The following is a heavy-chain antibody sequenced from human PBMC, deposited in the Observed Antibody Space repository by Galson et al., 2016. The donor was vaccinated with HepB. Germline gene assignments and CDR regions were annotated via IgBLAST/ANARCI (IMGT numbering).Heavy chain of an antibody. Sequence: SLRLSCAASGFTFSSYAMSWVRQAPGKGLEWVSTISGGGGNTDYADSVTGRFTISRDNSKNTLYLQMNRLRAEDTAVYYCAKDRSPYYDIVTGYFPDNDAFDIWGQGTVVTVSS. V-gene: IGHV3-23*01. CDR3: AKDRSPYYDIVTGYFPDNDAFDI. D-gene: IGHD3-9*01. J-gene: IGHJ3*02. CDR2: ISGGGGNT. CDR1: GFTFSSYA.